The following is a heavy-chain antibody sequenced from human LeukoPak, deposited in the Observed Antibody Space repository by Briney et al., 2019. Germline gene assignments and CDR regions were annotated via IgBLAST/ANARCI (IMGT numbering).Heavy chain of an antibody. V-gene: IGHV1-24*01. CDR1: GYTLTELS. Sequence: ASVKVSCKVSGYTLTELSMHWVRQAPGKGLEWMGGFDPEDGETIYAQKFQGRVTMTEDTSTDTAYMELSSLRSEDTAVYYCAIRGYQLLFVRGGILGSLDPWGQGTLVTVSS. CDR2: FDPEDGET. CDR3: AIRGYQLLFVRGGILGSLDP. D-gene: IGHD2-2*01. J-gene: IGHJ5*02.